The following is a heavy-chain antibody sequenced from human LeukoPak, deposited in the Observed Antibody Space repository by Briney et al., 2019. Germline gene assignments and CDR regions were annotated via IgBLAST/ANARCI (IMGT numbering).Heavy chain of an antibody. V-gene: IGHV3-23*01. CDR2: ISGSGGST. Sequence: GGSLRLSCAASGFTFSHYGMSWVRQAPGKGLEWVSAISGSGGSTYYADSVKGRFTISRDNSKNTLYLQMNSLRAEDTAVYYCAKAGIMITFGGVIVSRGGYYFDYWGQGTLVTVSS. CDR1: GFTFSHYG. CDR3: AKAGIMITFGGVIVSRGGYYFDY. D-gene: IGHD3-16*02. J-gene: IGHJ4*02.